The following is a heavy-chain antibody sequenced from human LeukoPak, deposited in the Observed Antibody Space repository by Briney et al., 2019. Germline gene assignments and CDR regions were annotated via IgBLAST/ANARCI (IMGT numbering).Heavy chain of an antibody. D-gene: IGHD6-6*01. J-gene: IGHJ4*02. Sequence: GGSLRLSCEASGFSFRNYAMSWVRQAPGKGLEWVSSISSSSSYIYYADSVKGRFTISRDNAKNSLYLQMNSLRAEDTAVYYCARGSYSSSLGPFNYWGQGTLVTVSS. CDR3: ARGSYSSSLGPFNY. CDR1: GFSFRNYA. V-gene: IGHV3-21*01. CDR2: ISSSSSYI.